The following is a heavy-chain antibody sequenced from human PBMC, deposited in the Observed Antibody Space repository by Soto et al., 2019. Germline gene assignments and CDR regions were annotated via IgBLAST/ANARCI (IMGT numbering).Heavy chain of an antibody. CDR1: GGSISSYY. D-gene: IGHD4-17*01. J-gene: IGHJ3*02. CDR3: ARAPVRLVAFDI. V-gene: IGHV4-59*01. CDR2: IYYSGST. Sequence: QVQLQESGPGLVKPSETLSLTCTVSGGSISSYYWSWIRQPPGKGLEWIGYIYYSGSTNYNPSLNIRVTISVDTSKNQFSLKLSSVTAADTAVYYCARAPVRLVAFDIWGQGTMVTVSS.